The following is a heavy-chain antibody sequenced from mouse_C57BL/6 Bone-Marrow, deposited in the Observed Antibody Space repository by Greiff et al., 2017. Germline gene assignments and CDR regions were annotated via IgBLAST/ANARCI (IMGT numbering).Heavy chain of an antibody. J-gene: IGHJ3*01. V-gene: IGHV1-26*01. CDR1: GYTFTDYY. CDR3: ARLKDYVLFAY. D-gene: IGHD2-4*01. Sequence: EVKLQQSGPELVKPGASVKISCKASGYTFTDYYMNWVKQSHGKSLEWIGDINPNNGGTSYNQKFKGKATLTVDTSSSTAYMELRSLTSEDSAVYYCARLKDYVLFAYWGQGTLVTVSA. CDR2: INPNNGGT.